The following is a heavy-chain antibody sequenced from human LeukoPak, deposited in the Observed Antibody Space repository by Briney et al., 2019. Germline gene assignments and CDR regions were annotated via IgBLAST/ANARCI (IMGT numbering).Heavy chain of an antibody. CDR2: ISSSSSYI. V-gene: IGHV3-21*04. Sequence: GGSLRLSCVASGFTFSSYSMNWVRQAPGKGLEWVSSISSSSSYIYYADSVKGRFTISRDNAKNSLYLQMNSLKTEDTAVYYCARAGDYYSTGDLWGQGTLVTVSS. CDR1: GFTFSSYS. CDR3: ARAGDYYSTGDL. D-gene: IGHD2-21*01. J-gene: IGHJ5*02.